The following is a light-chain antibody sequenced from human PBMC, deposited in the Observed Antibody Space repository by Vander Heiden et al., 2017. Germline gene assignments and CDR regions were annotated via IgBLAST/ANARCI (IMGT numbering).Light chain of an antibody. CDR1: GLPKQY. CDR2: KDS. CDR3: QSADSSGADVV. V-gene: IGLV3-25*03. Sequence: SYELTQPLPVSVSPGQTARITCSGDGLPKQYGFWYQQKPGQAPVLVMYKDSERSSGIPDRFSGSSSRTTVTLTISGVQAEDEADYYCQSADSSGADVVFGGGTKLTVL. J-gene: IGLJ2*01.